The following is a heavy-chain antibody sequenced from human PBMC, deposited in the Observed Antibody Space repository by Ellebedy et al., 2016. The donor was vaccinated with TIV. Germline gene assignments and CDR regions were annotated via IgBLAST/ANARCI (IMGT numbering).Heavy chain of an antibody. CDR2: IKEDGSDI. D-gene: IGHD4-23*01. Sequence: GESLKISCAASGFTFSTYWMSWVRQAPGKGLEWVANIKEDGSDITYADSVKGRFTISRDNAQNSLYLQMDSLRAEDTAIYYCARDPVGVGPAFDVWGQGTMVTVSS. J-gene: IGHJ3*01. V-gene: IGHV3-7*03. CDR3: ARDPVGVGPAFDV. CDR1: GFTFSTYW.